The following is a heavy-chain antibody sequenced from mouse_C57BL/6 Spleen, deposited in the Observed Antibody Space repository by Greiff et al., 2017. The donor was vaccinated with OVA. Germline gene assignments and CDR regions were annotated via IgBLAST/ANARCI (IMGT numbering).Heavy chain of an antibody. CDR2: IDPSDSYT. J-gene: IGHJ2*01. CDR3: ARGLLRYYFDY. V-gene: IGHV1-69*01. CDR1: GYTFTSYW. Sequence: VQLQQPGAELVMPGASVKLSCKASGYTFTSYWMHWVKQRPGQGLEWIGEIDPSDSYTNYNQKFTGKSTLTVDKSSSTAYMQLSSLTSEDSAVYYCARGLLRYYFDYWGQGTTLTVSS. D-gene: IGHD1-1*01.